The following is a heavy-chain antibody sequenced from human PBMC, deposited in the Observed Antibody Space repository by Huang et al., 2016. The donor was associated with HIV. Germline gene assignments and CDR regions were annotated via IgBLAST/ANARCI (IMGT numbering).Heavy chain of an antibody. V-gene: IGHV1-69*01. D-gene: IGHD1-26*01. CDR3: ATGPRGSGSFN. CDR1: GGTFSSYV. J-gene: IGHJ4*02. Sequence: QVQLVQSGAEVKKPGSSVKVSCKASGGTFSSYVISWVRQAPGQGLEWMGGITPIFDKTNYALKFQGRVTINADESTRTAYMEMSGLRPEDTATYYCATGPRGSGSFNWGQGTLVIVSS. CDR2: ITPIFDKT.